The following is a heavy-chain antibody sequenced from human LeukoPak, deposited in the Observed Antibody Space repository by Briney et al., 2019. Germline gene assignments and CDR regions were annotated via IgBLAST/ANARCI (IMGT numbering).Heavy chain of an antibody. CDR1: GFTFSSYG. CDR3: AKFVRSSGLSQNDY. D-gene: IGHD3-22*01. J-gene: IGHJ4*02. Sequence: PGRSLRLSCAAPGFTFSSYGMHWVRQAPGKGLEWVAVISYDGSNKYYADSVKGRFTISRDNSKNTLYLQMNSLRAEDTAVYYCAKFVRSSGLSQNDYWGQGTLVTVSS. CDR2: ISYDGSNK. V-gene: IGHV3-30*18.